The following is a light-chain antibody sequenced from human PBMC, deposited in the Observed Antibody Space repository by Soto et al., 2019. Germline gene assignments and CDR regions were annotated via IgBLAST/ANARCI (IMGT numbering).Light chain of an antibody. CDR1: QSVSSN. CDR3: QQYNNWPLT. CDR2: GAS. Sequence: EIVMTQSPATLSVSPGERATLSCRASQSVSSNLAWYQQKPGKAPRLLIYGASTKATGIPARFSGSGSGTEFTLTICSLQSEDFAVYYCQQYNNWPLTFGGGTKV. J-gene: IGKJ4*01. V-gene: IGKV3-15*01.